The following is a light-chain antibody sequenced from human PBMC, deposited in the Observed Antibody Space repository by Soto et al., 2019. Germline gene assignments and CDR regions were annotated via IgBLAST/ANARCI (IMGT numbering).Light chain of an antibody. CDR2: DVS. J-gene: IGLJ1*01. CDR3: SVYTRTSTYV. CDR1: GSDIGNYNF. Sequence: QSVLTQPASVSGSPGQSITISCTGTGSDIGNYNFVSWYQQHPGTAPKLMIYDVSNRPSGVPDRFSGSRSGNTASLTISGLQAEDEGDYYCSVYTRTSTYVFGTGTKVTVL. V-gene: IGLV2-18*01.